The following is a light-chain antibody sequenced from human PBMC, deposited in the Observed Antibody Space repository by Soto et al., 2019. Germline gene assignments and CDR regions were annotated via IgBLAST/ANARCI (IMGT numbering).Light chain of an antibody. CDR3: QQDDSHRT. CDR2: GAS. J-gene: IGKJ1*01. Sequence: EIVLTQSPGTLSLSPGERATLSCRARQSVGSRWLAWYQQKPGQAPRLLIYGASIRATGIPDRVSGSGSGTDFSLTISRLEPEDIAVYYCQQDDSHRTFGQGTNVV. CDR1: QSVGSRW. V-gene: IGKV3-20*01.